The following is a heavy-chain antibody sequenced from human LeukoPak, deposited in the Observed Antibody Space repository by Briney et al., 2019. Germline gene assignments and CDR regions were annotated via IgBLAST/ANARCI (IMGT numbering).Heavy chain of an antibody. D-gene: IGHD1-26*01. CDR2: INPNGGGT. CDR3: ASRGVEATTRYYGMDV. CDR1: GYTFTGYY. V-gene: IGHV1-2*02. J-gene: IGHJ6*02. Sequence: GASVKVSCKASGYTFTGYYMHWVRQAPGQGLEWMGWINPNGGGTNYAQKFQGRVTMTRDTSISTAYMELSRLRSDDTAVYYCASRGVEATTRYYGMDVWGQGTTVTVSS.